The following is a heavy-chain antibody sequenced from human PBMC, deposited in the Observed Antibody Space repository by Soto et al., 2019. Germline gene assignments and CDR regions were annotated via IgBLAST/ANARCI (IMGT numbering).Heavy chain of an antibody. V-gene: IGHV4-61*01. D-gene: IGHD1-1*01. CDR1: GGSMSTGSYF. J-gene: IGHJ4*02. Sequence: QVHLQESGPGLVRPSESLSLTCNVSGGSMSTGSYFWSWVRQPPGKGLEWIGYVFRRGSINYTPSFKSRVTISIDTSKNQFSLMLKSVTAADTAVYFCARARNRYFDYWGQGALVTVSS. CDR2: VFRRGSI. CDR3: ARARNRYFDY.